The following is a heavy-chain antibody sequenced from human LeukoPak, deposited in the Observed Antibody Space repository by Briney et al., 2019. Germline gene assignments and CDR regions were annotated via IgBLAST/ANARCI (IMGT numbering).Heavy chain of an antibody. D-gene: IGHD3-16*01. V-gene: IGHV3-7*05. CDR2: IKLDGTEK. CDR1: GFTFSSYW. J-gene: IGHJ1*01. CDR3: ASDRFYFGV. Sequence: GGSLRLSCAASGFTFSSYWMHWVRQAPGKGLEWVANIKLDGTEKYCVDSVKGRFTISRDNAKNSLYLQMNSLRAEDTAVYYCASDRFYFGVWGQGTLVTVSS.